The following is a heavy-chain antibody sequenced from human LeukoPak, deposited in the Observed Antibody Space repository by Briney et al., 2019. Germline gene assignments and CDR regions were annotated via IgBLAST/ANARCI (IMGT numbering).Heavy chain of an antibody. CDR1: EFTFSSYW. Sequence: GGSLRLSCEASEFTFSSYWMHWVRQAPGKGLVWVSRINSDGRTTIYADSVKGRFTISRDNAKNTLYLQMDSLRAEDTAVYYCAREGYYDSSGYSIRFSYWGQGTLVTVSS. V-gene: IGHV3-74*01. D-gene: IGHD3-22*01. CDR3: AREGYYDSSGYSIRFSY. CDR2: INSDGRTT. J-gene: IGHJ4*02.